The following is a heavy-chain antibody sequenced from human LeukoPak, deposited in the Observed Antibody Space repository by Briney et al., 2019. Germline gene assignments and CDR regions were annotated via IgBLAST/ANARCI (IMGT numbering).Heavy chain of an antibody. CDR1: GFTFSSYS. CDR3: ARDPTWSDAFDI. Sequence: GGSLRLSCAASGFTFSSYSMNWVRQAPGKGLEWVSSISSSSSYIYYADSVKGRFTISRDNAKNSLYLQMNSLRAEDTAVYYCARDPTWSDAFDIWGQGTMVTVSS. J-gene: IGHJ3*02. CDR2: ISSSSSYI. V-gene: IGHV3-21*01. D-gene: IGHD1-26*01.